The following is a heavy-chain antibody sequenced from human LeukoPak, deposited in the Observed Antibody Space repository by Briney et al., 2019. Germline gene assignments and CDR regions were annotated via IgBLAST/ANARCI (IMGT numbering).Heavy chain of an antibody. CDR3: ARTGYSSGWYPFDY. D-gene: IGHD6-19*01. CDR1: GGSFSGYY. J-gene: IGHJ4*02. CDR2: INHSGST. V-gene: IGHV4-34*01. Sequence: PSETLSLTCAVYGGSFSGYYWSWIRQPPGKGLEWIGEINHSGSTNYNPSLKSRVTISVDTSKNQFSLKLSSVTAADTAVYYCARTGYSSGWYPFDYWGQGNLVTVSS.